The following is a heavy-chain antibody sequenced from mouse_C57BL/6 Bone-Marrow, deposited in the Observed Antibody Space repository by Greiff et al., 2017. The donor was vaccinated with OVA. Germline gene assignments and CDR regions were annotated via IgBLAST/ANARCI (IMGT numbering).Heavy chain of an antibody. CDR3: ARRRDYYGSSY. J-gene: IGHJ2*01. CDR1: GYTFTSYG. V-gene: IGHV1-81*01. CDR2: IYPRSGNT. Sequence: VQLQESGAELARPGASVKLSCKASGYTFTSYGISWVKQRTGQGLEWIGEIYPRSGNTYYNEKFKGKATLTADKSSSTAYLGLRSLTSEDSAVYFCARRRDYYGSSYWGQGTTLTVSS. D-gene: IGHD1-1*01.